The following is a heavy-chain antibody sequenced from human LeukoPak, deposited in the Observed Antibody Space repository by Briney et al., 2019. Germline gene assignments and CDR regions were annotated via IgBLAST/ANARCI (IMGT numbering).Heavy chain of an antibody. D-gene: IGHD2-2*01. CDR1: GFTFSSYG. CDR2: IWYDGSNK. CDR3: ARVSRRNQMLAIMDCWSDP. Sequence: GGSLRLSCAASGFTFSSYGMHWVRQAPGKGLEWVAVIWYDGSNKYYADSVKGRFTISRDNSKNTLYLQMNGLRAEDTAVYYCARVSRRNQMLAIMDCWSDPWGQGTLVTVSS. V-gene: IGHV3-33*01. J-gene: IGHJ5*02.